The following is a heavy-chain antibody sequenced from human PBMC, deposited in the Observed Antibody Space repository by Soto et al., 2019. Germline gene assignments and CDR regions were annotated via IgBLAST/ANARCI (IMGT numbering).Heavy chain of an antibody. CDR1: GFTFSSYA. J-gene: IGHJ3*02. CDR3: AKGRVVVVVPAAMYDAFDI. CDR2: ISGSGGST. D-gene: IGHD2-2*01. Sequence: EVQLLESGGGLVQPGGSLRLSCAASGFTFSSYAMSWVRQAPGKGLEWVSAISGSGGSTYYADSVKGRFTISRDNSKNTLYLQMNSLRAEDTAVYYCAKGRVVVVVPAAMYDAFDIWGQGTMVTASS. V-gene: IGHV3-23*01.